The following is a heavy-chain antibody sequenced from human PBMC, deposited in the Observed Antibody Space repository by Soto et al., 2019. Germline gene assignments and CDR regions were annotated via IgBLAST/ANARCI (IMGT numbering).Heavy chain of an antibody. D-gene: IGHD6-13*01. Sequence: PSETLSLTCTVSGGSISSGGYYWSWIRQHPGKGLEWIGYIYYSGSTYYNPSLKSRVTISVDTSKNQFSLKLSSVTAADTAVYYCARGAYSRSWYADYWGQGTLVTVSS. CDR3: ARGAYSRSWYADY. J-gene: IGHJ4*02. CDR1: GGSISSGGYY. CDR2: IYYSGST. V-gene: IGHV4-31*03.